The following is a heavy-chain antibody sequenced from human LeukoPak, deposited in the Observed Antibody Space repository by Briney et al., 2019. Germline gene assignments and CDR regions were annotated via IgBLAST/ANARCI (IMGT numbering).Heavy chain of an antibody. V-gene: IGHV3-30-3*01. CDR1: GFTISSNY. D-gene: IGHD5-24*01. Sequence: AGGSLRLSCAASGFTISSNYLSWVRQAPGKGLEWVAVISYDGSNKYFADSVKGRFTISRDNSKNTLYLQMNSLRAEDTAVYYCARDPRRDGYNDDYFDYWGQGTLVTVSS. CDR3: ARDPRRDGYNDDYFDY. CDR2: ISYDGSNK. J-gene: IGHJ4*02.